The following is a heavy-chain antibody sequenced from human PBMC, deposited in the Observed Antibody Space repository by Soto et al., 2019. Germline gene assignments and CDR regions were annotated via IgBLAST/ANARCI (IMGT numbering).Heavy chain of an antibody. V-gene: IGHV4-34*01. J-gene: IGHJ6*02. Sequence: SSETLSLTCAVYVGSFSGYDWSWIRQPPGNGLEWIGEINHSGSTNYNPSLKSRVTISVDTSKNQFSLKLSSVTAEDTAVYYCTRQQQQLVYYYYYGMDVWGQGTTVTVSS. CDR3: TRQQQQLVYYYYYGMDV. D-gene: IGHD6-13*01. CDR1: VGSFSGYD. CDR2: INHSGST.